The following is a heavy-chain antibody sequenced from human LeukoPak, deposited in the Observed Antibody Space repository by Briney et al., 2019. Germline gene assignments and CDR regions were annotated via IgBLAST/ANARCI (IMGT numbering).Heavy chain of an antibody. CDR2: IYYSGST. CDR1: GGSISSYY. V-gene: IGHV4-59*08. D-gene: IGHD2-2*01. J-gene: IGHJ5*02. Sequence: SSETLSLTCTVSGGSISSYYWSWIRQPPGKGLEWIGYIYYSGSTNYNPSLKSRVTISVDTSKNQFSLKLSSVTAADTAVYHCARSEVVPAANGWFDPWGQGTLVTVSS. CDR3: ARSEVVPAANGWFDP.